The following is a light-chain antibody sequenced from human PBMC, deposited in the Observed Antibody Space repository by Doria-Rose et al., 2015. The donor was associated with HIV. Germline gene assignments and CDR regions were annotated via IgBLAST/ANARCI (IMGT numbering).Light chain of an antibody. CDR2: GAS. CDR3: QQYNNWPLYT. V-gene: IGKV3-15*01. Sequence: RATLSCRASQSVTSNLAWYQQKPGQAPRLLIYGASTRATGIPARFSGSGSGTEFTLTISSMQSEDFAAYYCQQYNNWPLYTFGQGTKVDI. CDR1: QSVTSN. J-gene: IGKJ2*01.